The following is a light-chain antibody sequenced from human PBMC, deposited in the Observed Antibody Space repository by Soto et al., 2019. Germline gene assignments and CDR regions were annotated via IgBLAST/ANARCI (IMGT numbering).Light chain of an antibody. Sequence: QSVLTQPASVSGSPGQSITISCTGTSSDVGGYNYVSWYQQHPGKAPKLMIYDASNRPSGVSNRFSGSKSGNTASLTISGLQAEDEADYYCSSYTSSSTPLYVFGTGTKLTVL. J-gene: IGLJ1*01. CDR1: SSDVGGYNY. CDR3: SSYTSSSTPLYV. V-gene: IGLV2-14*01. CDR2: DAS.